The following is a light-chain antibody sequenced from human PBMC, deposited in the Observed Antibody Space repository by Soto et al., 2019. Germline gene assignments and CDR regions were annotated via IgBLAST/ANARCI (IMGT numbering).Light chain of an antibody. Sequence: QSALTQPAFVSESPGQSITISCTGTSSDVGSYNFVSWYQQHPGKAPKLMIYEVSNRPSGISNRFSGSKSGNTASLTISGLQAEDEADYYCSSYTGSSALVLFGGGTKLTVL. CDR2: EVS. CDR3: SSYTGSSALVL. J-gene: IGLJ2*01. CDR1: SSDVGSYNF. V-gene: IGLV2-14*01.